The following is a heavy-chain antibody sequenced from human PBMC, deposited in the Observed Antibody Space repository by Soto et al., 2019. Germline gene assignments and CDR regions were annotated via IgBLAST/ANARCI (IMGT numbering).Heavy chain of an antibody. CDR3: ARCLGYESSGYLY. J-gene: IGHJ4*02. CDR1: GGSISSSSYY. V-gene: IGHV4-39*01. CDR2: IHYSGST. D-gene: IGHD3-22*01. Sequence: QLQLQESGPGLVKPSETLSLTCTVSGGSISSSSYYWGWIRQPPGKGLEWIGTIHYSGSTYYNPSLKSRVTISVDTSKNQFSRKLTSVTAADTAVYYCARCLGYESSGYLYWGQGNLVTVSS.